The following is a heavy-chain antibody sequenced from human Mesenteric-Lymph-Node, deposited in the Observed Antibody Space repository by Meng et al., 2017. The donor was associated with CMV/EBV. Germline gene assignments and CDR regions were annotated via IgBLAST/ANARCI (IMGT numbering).Heavy chain of an antibody. CDR3: ARGQGRQWLVRGYYYYGMDV. V-gene: IGHV1-8*03. J-gene: IGHJ6*02. D-gene: IGHD6-19*01. Sequence: ASVKVSCKASGYTFTGYYIHWVRQAPGQGLEWMGWMNPNSGNTGYAQKFQGRVTITRNTSISTAYMELSSLRSEDTAVYYCARGQGRQWLVRGYYYYGMDVWGQGTTVTVSS. CDR2: MNPNSGNT. CDR1: GYTFTGYY.